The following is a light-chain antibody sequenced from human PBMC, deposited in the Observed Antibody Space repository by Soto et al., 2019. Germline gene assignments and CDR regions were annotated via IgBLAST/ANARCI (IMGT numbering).Light chain of an antibody. CDR1: SSDVGSYKL. CDR2: EVS. Sequence: QSVLTQPASVSVSPGQSITISCTGTSSDVGSYKLVSWYQQHPGKAPKLMISEVSKRPSGISDRFSGSKSGSTASLTISGLQAEDEADYYCCSYAGTSTHTVFGGGTQLTVL. J-gene: IGLJ7*01. CDR3: CSYAGTSTHTV. V-gene: IGLV2-23*02.